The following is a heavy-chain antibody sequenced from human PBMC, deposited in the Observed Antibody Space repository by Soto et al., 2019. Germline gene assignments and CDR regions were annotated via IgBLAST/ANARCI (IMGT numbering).Heavy chain of an antibody. CDR1: GGSFSGYY. D-gene: IGHD5-12*01. V-gene: IGHV4-34*01. CDR2: INHSGST. Sequence: QVQLHLWGAGLLKPSETLSLTCAVYGGSFSGYYWSWIRQPPGKGLEWIGEINHSGSTHYNPSLKSRVTISVDTSQDQFSLNLNSVTVADTALYYCARGTWIRSAFDVWGQGTMVTVSS. CDR3: ARGTWIRSAFDV. J-gene: IGHJ3*01.